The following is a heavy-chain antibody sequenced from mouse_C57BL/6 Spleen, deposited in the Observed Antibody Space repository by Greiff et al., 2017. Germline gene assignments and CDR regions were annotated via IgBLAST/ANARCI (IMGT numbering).Heavy chain of an antibody. CDR2: IDPSDSET. J-gene: IGHJ1*03. CDR3: ACSKEYFDV. Sequence: QQPGAELVRPGSSVKLFCKGSGHTFTSFWMHWVKQRPIQGLEWIGNIDPSDSETHYNQKFKDKATLTVDKSSSTAYMQLSSLTSEDSAVYYCACSKEYFDVWGTGTTITVSS. CDR1: GHTFTSFW. D-gene: IGHD1-1*01. V-gene: IGHV1-52*01.